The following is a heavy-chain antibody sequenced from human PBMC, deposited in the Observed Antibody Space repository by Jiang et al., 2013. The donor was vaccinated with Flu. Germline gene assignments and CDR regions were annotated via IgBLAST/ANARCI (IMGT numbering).Heavy chain of an antibody. Sequence: SVKVPARLWIHLHYYAINWVRQAPGQGLEWMGWINTNTGNPTYARGFTGRFVFSLDTSVSTAYLQINSLEAEDTAVFYCTRSLCTGGVCFRGADYYTMDVWGQGTTVTVSS. D-gene: IGHD2-8*02. CDR1: IHLHYYA. J-gene: IGHJ6*02. CDR2: INTNTGNP. CDR3: TRSLCTGGVCFRGADYYTMDV. V-gene: IGHV7-4-1*02.